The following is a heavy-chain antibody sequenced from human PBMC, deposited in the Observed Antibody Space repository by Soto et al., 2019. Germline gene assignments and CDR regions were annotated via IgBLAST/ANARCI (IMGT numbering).Heavy chain of an antibody. V-gene: IGHV1-69*01. D-gene: IGHD5-18*01. Sequence: QAQLMQSGAEETKTGSSVKVACKASGSTFSSYAISWVRRAPGQGLEWMGGIIPILGTANYAQKFQGRVTITADESTSTAYMELSSLRSEDTVGYYCARDRQVWAPSDSWVDPWGQGTLVSVSS. J-gene: IGHJ5*02. CDR1: GSTFSSYA. CDR3: ARDRQVWAPSDSWVDP. CDR2: IIPILGTA.